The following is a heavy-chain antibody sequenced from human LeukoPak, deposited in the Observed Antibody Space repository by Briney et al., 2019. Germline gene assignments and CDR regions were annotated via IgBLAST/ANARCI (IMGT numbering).Heavy chain of an antibody. V-gene: IGHV4-34*01. Sequence: SETLSLTCAVYGGSFSGYYWSWIRQPPGKGLEWIGEINHSGSTNYNPSLKSRVTISVDTSKNQFSLKLSSVTAADTAVYCCARGPPRYTNYYYYMDVWGKGTTVTVSS. CDR2: INHSGST. D-gene: IGHD2-2*02. CDR3: ARGPPRYTNYYYYMDV. J-gene: IGHJ6*03. CDR1: GGSFSGYY.